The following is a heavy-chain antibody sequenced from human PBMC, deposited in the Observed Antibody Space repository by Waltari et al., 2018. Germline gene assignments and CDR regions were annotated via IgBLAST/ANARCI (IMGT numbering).Heavy chain of an antibody. V-gene: IGHV1-2*02. J-gene: IGHJ4*02. CDR3: ARDPGPIVGAPDY. Sequence: QVQLVQSGAEVKKPGASVKVSCQASGYTFTGYHRPWLRQAPGKGLEWMGWINPNNGDTNYAQNFLGRVTMTRATSINTAYMVLTGLRSDDTAVFYCARDPGPIVGAPDYWGQGTLVTVSS. CDR1: GYTFTGYH. D-gene: IGHD1-26*01. CDR2: INPNNGDT.